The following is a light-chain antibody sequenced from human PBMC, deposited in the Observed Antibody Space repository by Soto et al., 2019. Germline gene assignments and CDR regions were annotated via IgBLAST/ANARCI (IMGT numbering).Light chain of an antibody. Sequence: DIQMTQSPSSLSASVGDRVTITCRASQGISNFLAWYQQRPGKIPKLLIYAASTLQTGVPSRFSGSGAGTDFTLTIRSLQPEDVATYYCQKYVTAPQTFGQGTKVEIK. CDR2: AAS. J-gene: IGKJ1*01. V-gene: IGKV1-27*01. CDR1: QGISNF. CDR3: QKYVTAPQT.